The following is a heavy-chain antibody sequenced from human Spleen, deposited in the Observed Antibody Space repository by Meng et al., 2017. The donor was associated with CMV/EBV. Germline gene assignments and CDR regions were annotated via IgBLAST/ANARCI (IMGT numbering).Heavy chain of an antibody. CDR1: GFTLSSYS. D-gene: IGHD2-2*01. V-gene: IGHV3-30*02. CDR3: SPLAAALDQFDY. J-gene: IGHJ4*02. Sequence: GESLKISCAASGFTLSSYSMNWVRQAPGKGLEWVAFIRYDGGTTYYADSVKGRLTISRDNSKNTLFLQMSSLRPEDTAVYYCSPLAAALDQFDYWGPGTLVTVSS. CDR2: IRYDGGTT.